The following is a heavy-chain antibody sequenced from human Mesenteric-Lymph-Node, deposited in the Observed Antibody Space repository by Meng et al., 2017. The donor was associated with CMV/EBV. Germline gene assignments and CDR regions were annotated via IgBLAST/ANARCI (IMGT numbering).Heavy chain of an antibody. CDR2: ISDSGANT. Sequence: FPFTNYAMNWVRQAPGKGLEWVSSISDSGANTYYADSVKGRFTISRDNSEDMLYVQINTLRAEDTAVYYCAKAPGRGWYTDWYFDLWGRGTLVTVSS. V-gene: IGHV3-23*01. CDR3: AKAPGRGWYTDWYFDL. D-gene: IGHD6-19*01. CDR1: FPFTNYA. J-gene: IGHJ2*01.